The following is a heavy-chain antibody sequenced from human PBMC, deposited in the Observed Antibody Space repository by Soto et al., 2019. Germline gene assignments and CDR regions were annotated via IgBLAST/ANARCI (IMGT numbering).Heavy chain of an antibody. CDR2: IKDDGSER. Sequence: PWWSLRLSCSVSVFSFGSYWMSWVRQAPGKGLEWLASIKDDGSERYYLDSVKGRFTISRDNAKDSLSLQMNSLRGEDTAFYYCARDVGPVTIFGEALSGYFDFWGQGTLVTVSS. CDR3: ARDVGPVTIFGEALSGYFDF. D-gene: IGHD3-3*01. J-gene: IGHJ4*02. CDR1: VFSFGSYW. V-gene: IGHV3-7*03.